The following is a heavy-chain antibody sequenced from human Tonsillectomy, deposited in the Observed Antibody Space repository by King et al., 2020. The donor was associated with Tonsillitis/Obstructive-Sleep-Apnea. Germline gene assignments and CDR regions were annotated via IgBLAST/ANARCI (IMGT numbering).Heavy chain of an antibody. Sequence: QLQESGPGLVKPSETLSLTCTVSGGSINGGGYYWSWIRQHPGKGLEWIGYIYDSGSTYYTSSLLSRVSISLDTSKNHFSLELNSVTAADTAVYYCARPHPREQQLGDNWFDPWGQGALVTVSS. J-gene: IGHJ5*02. D-gene: IGHD6-13*01. CDR2: IYDSGST. V-gene: IGHV4-31*03. CDR3: ARPHPREQQLGDNWFDP. CDR1: GGSINGGGYY.